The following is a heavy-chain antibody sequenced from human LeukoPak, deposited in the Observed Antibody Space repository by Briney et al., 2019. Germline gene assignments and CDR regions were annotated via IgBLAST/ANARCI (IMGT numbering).Heavy chain of an antibody. J-gene: IGHJ4*02. CDR2: ISSSGSTI. Sequence: GGSLRLSCAASGFTFSSYEMNWVRQAPGKGLEWVSYISSSGSTIYYADSVKGRFTISRDNAKNSLYLQMNSLRAEDTAVYYCAREKWNGALDYWGQGTLVTVSS. CDR1: GFTFSSYE. V-gene: IGHV3-48*03. D-gene: IGHD1-1*01. CDR3: AREKWNGALDY.